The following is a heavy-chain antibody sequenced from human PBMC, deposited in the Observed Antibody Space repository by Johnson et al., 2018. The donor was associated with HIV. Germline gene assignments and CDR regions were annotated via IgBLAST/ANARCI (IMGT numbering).Heavy chain of an antibody. J-gene: IGHJ3*02. CDR2: INWNGGST. CDR3: ARADTAMVRGAFDI. Sequence: VQLVESGGGVVRPGGSLRLSCSASGFTFDVYGVSCVRQAPGKGLAWVSGINWNGGSTGYADSVKGRFTISRDNAKKSLYLQMKSLRDEDTALYYCARADTAMVRGAFDIWGQGTMVTVSS. V-gene: IGHV3-20*04. CDR1: GFTFDVYG. D-gene: IGHD5-18*01.